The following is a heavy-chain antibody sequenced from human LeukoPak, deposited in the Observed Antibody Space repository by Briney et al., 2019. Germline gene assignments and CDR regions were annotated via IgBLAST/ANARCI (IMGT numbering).Heavy chain of an antibody. CDR2: IYDGGRT. D-gene: IGHD5-18*01. CDR3: ARGVRGYSHGSRFDY. J-gene: IGHJ4*02. Sequence: GGSLRLSCAASGSTVSSNYMSWVRQAPGKGLEWVSIIYDGGRTDYADSVKGRFTISRDNSKNTLYLQMNSLRAEDTAEYYCARGVRGYSHGSRFDYWGQGTLVTVSS. CDR1: GSTVSSNY. V-gene: IGHV3-53*01.